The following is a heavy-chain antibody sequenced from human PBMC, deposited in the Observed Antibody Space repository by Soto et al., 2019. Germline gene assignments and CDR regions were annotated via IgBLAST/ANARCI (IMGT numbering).Heavy chain of an antibody. J-gene: IGHJ4*02. CDR1: GGSVSSGSYY. D-gene: IGHD3-3*01. CDR2: IYYSGST. Sequence: SETLSLTCTVSGGSVSSGSYYWSWIRQPPGKGLEWIGYIYYSGSTNYNPSLKSRVTISVDTSKNQFSLKLSSVTAADTAVYYCARDYDTPFDYWGQGTLVTVSS. CDR3: ARDYDTPFDY. V-gene: IGHV4-61*01.